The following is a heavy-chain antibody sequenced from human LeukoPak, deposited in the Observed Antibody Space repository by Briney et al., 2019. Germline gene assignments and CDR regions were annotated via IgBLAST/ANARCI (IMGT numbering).Heavy chain of an antibody. D-gene: IGHD3-10*01. CDR1: GFTFSSYG. CDR3: AKDPASYYYGSGPSGGMDV. Sequence: PGRSLRLSCAASGFTFSSYGMHWVRQAPGKGLEWVAVISYDGSNKYYADSVKGRFTISRDNSKNTLYLQMDSLRAEDTAVYYCAKDPASYYYGSGPSGGMDVWGQGTTVTVSS. J-gene: IGHJ6*02. CDR2: ISYDGSNK. V-gene: IGHV3-30*18.